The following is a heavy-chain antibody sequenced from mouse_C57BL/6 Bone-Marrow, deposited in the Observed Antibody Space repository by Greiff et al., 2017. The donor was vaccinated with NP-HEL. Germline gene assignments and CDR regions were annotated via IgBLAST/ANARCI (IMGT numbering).Heavy chain of an antibody. CDR2: IYPRSGNT. CDR1: GYTFTSYG. V-gene: IGHV1-81*01. Sequence: QVQLKESGAELARPGASVKLSCKASGYTFTSYGISWVKQRTGQGLEWIGEIYPRSGNTYYNEKFKGKATLTADKSSSTAYMELRSLTSEDSAVYFCARSMMVTVFAYWGQGTLVTVSA. CDR3: ARSMMVTVFAY. D-gene: IGHD2-3*01. J-gene: IGHJ3*01.